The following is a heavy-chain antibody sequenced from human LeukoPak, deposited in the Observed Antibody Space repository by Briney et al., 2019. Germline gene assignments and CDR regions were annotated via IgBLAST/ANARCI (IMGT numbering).Heavy chain of an antibody. D-gene: IGHD4-17*01. Sequence: GASVKVSCKASGYTLTDYYMHWVRQAPGQGLEWMGRINPNSGGTNYAQKFQGRVTMTRDTSISTVYMELSRLRSDDTAVYYCARGQVLRTGGMDVWGQGTTVTVSS. J-gene: IGHJ6*02. CDR3: ARGQVLRTGGMDV. CDR1: GYTLTDYY. V-gene: IGHV1-2*06. CDR2: INPNSGGT.